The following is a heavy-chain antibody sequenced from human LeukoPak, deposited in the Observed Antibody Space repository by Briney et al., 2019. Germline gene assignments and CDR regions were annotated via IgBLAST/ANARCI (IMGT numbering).Heavy chain of an antibody. CDR3: ARETRYYYDSSGYSYYYYYYMDV. V-gene: IGHV4-39*07. J-gene: IGHJ6*03. D-gene: IGHD3-22*01. CDR1: GGSISSSNFY. CDR2: IYYSGST. Sequence: SETLSLTCTVSGGSISSSNFYWGWIRQPPGKGLEWIGSIYYSGSTYYNPSLKSRVTISVDTSKNQFSLKLSSVTAADTAVYYCARETRYYYDSSGYSYYYYYYMDVWGKGTTVTISS.